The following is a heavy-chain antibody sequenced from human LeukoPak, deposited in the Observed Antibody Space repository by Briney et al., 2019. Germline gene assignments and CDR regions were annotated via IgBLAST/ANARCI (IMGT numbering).Heavy chain of an antibody. V-gene: IGHV3-21*01. CDR3: ARDGDIVVVPAAMVGYYFDY. Sequence: PGGSLRLSCAASGFTFSSYSMNWVRQAPGKGLEWVSSISSSSSYIYYADSVKGRFTISRDNAKNSLYLQMNSLRAEDTAVYYCARDGDIVVVPAAMVGYYFDYWGQGTLVTVSS. CDR1: GFTFSSYS. J-gene: IGHJ4*02. D-gene: IGHD2-2*01. CDR2: ISSSSSYI.